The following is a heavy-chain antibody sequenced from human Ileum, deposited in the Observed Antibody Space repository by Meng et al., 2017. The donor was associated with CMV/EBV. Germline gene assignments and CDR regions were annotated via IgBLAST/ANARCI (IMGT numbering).Heavy chain of an antibody. CDR2: IAPSRST. D-gene: IGHD1-14*01. V-gene: IGHV4-34*01. CDR1: DSPLSVFY. Sequence: GGGLLKPWRTLSPTVDVCDSPLSVFYWSWPRHHAGRGREWIGVIAPSRSTHYNPSLESRVSISVHMSNTQFSLKVSSVTAADTAVYYCARGQDNHKGGVHWGQGTLVTVSS. CDR3: ARGQDNHKGGVH. J-gene: IGHJ4*02.